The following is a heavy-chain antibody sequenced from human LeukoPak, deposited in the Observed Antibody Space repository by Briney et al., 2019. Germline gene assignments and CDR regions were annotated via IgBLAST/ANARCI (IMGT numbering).Heavy chain of an antibody. V-gene: IGHV3-53*01. J-gene: IGHJ4*02. CDR2: IYSDGST. CDR1: GFTVRSNY. CDR3: ARGGDTSGSPFDY. D-gene: IGHD6-19*01. Sequence: PGESLRLSCAVSGFTVRSNYMNWVRQAPGKGLEWVSIIYSDGSTYYADSVKGRFTISRDNSRNTLYFQMNSLRAEDTAVYYCARGGDTSGSPFDYWGQGTLVTVSS.